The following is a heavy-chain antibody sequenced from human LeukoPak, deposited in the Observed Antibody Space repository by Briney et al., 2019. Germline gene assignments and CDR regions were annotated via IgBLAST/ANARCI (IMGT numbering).Heavy chain of an antibody. CDR2: IIPIFGTA. CDR1: GGTFSSYV. J-gene: IGHJ6*02. D-gene: IGHD6-19*01. V-gene: IGHV1-69*13. CDR3: ASPQQWLGLYYYYGMDV. Sequence: GASVKVSCKASGGTFSSYVISWVRQAPGQGLEWMGGIIPIFGTANYAQKFQGRVTITADESTSTAYMELSSLRSEDTAVYYCASPQQWLGLYYYYGMDVWGQGTTVTVSS.